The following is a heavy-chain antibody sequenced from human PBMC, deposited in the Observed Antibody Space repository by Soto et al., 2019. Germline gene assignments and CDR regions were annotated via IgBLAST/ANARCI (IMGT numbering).Heavy chain of an antibody. V-gene: IGHV1-2*02. CDR2: INPNSGGT. Sequence: QVQLVQSGAEVKKPGASVKVSCKASGYTFTGYYMHWVRQAPGQGLEWMGWINPNSGGTNYAQKFQGRVTMTRDTSISTAYMELSRLRSDDTAVYYCARTGSDILTGYYTYYYYYYGMDVWGQGTMVTVSS. CDR3: ARTGSDILTGYYTYYYYYYGMDV. D-gene: IGHD3-9*01. CDR1: GYTFTGYY. J-gene: IGHJ6*02.